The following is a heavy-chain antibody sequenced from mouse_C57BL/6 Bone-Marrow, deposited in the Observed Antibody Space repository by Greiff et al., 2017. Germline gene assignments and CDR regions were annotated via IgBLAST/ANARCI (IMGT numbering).Heavy chain of an antibody. V-gene: IGHV1-18*01. Sequence: EVKLVESGPELVKPGASVKIPCKASGYTFTDYNMDWVKQSHGKSLEWIGDINPNNGGTIYNQKFKGKATLTVDKSSSTAYMELRSLTSEDTAVYYCARRNWDWFAYWGQGTLVTVSA. J-gene: IGHJ3*01. CDR2: INPNNGGT. CDR1: GYTFTDYN. CDR3: ARRNWDWFAY. D-gene: IGHD4-1*01.